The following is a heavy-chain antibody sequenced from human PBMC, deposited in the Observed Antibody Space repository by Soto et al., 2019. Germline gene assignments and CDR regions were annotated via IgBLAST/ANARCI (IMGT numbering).Heavy chain of an antibody. Sequence: CETLSLTCTVSGGSISCHYWIWIRQSPGKGLEWIGYIFYTGSTNYNPSLKSRVTLSADTSKNQFSLRLTSVTAADTAVYYCARVGSSGWSPDYWGQGTLVTVSS. V-gene: IGHV4-59*11. CDR1: GGSISCHY. CDR3: ARVGSSGWSPDY. D-gene: IGHD6-19*01. CDR2: IFYTGST. J-gene: IGHJ4*02.